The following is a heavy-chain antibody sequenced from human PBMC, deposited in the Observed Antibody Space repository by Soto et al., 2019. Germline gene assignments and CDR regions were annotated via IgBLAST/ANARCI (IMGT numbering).Heavy chain of an antibody. D-gene: IGHD3-22*01. CDR1: AFTFSSYD. CDR2: IWSDGSNK. CDR3: ARGGYYYDRSGYNN. J-gene: IGHJ4*02. V-gene: IGHV3-33*01. Sequence: QVQLVESGGGVVQPGRSVRLSCAASAFTFSSYDMHWVRQAPGKGLEWVAVIWSDGSNKYYADSVKGRFTISRDNSKNTLYLRMNSLRAEDTAVYYCARGGYYYDRSGYNNWGQGTLVTVSA.